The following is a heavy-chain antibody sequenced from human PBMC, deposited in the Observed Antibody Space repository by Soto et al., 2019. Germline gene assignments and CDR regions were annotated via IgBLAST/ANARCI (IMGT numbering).Heavy chain of an antibody. CDR3: ARPLWRDDYNWGYCDL. CDR2: ISYDGSNK. V-gene: IGHV3-30-3*01. D-gene: IGHD4-4*01. Sequence: QVQLVESGGGVVQPGRSLRLSCAASGFTFSSYAMHWVRQAPGKGLEWVAVISYDGSNKYYADSVKGRFTISRDNSKNTLYLQMNSLRAEDTAVYYCARPLWRDDYNWGYCDLWGRCTLVTVSS. CDR1: GFTFSSYA. J-gene: IGHJ2*01.